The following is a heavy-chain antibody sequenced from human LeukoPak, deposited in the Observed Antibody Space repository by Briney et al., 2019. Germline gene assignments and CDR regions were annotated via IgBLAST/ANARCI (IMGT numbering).Heavy chain of an antibody. D-gene: IGHD1-7*01. CDR1: GFIFSSYG. J-gene: IGHJ4*02. CDR2: ISYDGSYK. V-gene: IGHV3-30*18. CDR3: AKQSFQGGTTGRWFLHGYDH. Sequence: PGGSLRLSCVASGFIFSSYGMHWVRQAPGKGLEWVTLISYDGSYKYYADSVKGRFTISRDNSKNTLYLQMNSLRAEDTAVYYCAKQSFQGGTTGRWFLHGYDHWGQGTVVTVSS.